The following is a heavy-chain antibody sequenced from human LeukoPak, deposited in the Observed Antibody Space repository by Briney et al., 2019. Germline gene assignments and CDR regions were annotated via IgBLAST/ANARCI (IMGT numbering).Heavy chain of an antibody. D-gene: IGHD6-13*01. V-gene: IGHV3-21*01. Sequence: GGSLRPSCAASGLTFSSYSMNWVRKAQGKGLEWVSSIRSSSSYIYYADSVKGRFTISRDNAKNSLYLQMNSLRAEDTAVYYCARDPYSSSWYRPGAFDIWGQGTMVTVSS. CDR3: ARDPYSSSWYRPGAFDI. CDR2: IRSSSSYI. CDR1: GLTFSSYS. J-gene: IGHJ3*02.